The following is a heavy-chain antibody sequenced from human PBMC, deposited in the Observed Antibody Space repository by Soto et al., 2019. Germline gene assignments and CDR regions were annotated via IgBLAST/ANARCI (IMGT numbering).Heavy chain of an antibody. Sequence: VQLVQSGAEVKKPGSSVKVSCKASGGTFSSYAISWVRQAPGQGLEWMGGIIPIFGTANYAQKFQGRVTITADESTSTAYMELSSLRSEDTAVYYCARGYSSSWYKSYYYYGMDVWGQGTTVTVSS. CDR2: IIPIFGTA. CDR3: ARGYSSSWYKSYYYYGMDV. V-gene: IGHV1-69*01. D-gene: IGHD6-13*01. CDR1: GGTFSSYA. J-gene: IGHJ6*02.